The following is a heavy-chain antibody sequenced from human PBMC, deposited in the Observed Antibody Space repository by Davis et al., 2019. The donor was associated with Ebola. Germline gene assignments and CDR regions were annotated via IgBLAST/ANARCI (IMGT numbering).Heavy chain of an antibody. CDR3: TATVTTSDY. CDR1: GFTFSGSA. CDR2: IRSKANSYAT. J-gene: IGHJ4*02. Sequence: GESLKISCAASGFTFSGSAMHWVRQASGKGLEWVDRIRSKANSYATAYAASVKGRFTISRDDSKNTAYLQMNSLKTEDTAVYYCTATVTTSDYWGQGTLVTVSS. V-gene: IGHV3-73*01. D-gene: IGHD4-17*01.